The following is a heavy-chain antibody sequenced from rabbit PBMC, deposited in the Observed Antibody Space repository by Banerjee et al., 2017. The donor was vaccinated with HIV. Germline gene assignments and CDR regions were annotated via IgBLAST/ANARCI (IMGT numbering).Heavy chain of an antibody. Sequence: QEQLEESGGDLVKPEGSLTLTCTASGFDLSNYYYMCWVRQAPGKGLEWIGCIVTGDGNTYYARWARGRFTISKTSSTTVTLQMTSLTAADTATYFCARGQMSYFFLWGQGTLVTVS. V-gene: IGHV1S45*01. CDR1: GFDLSNYYY. CDR3: ARGQMSYFFL. J-gene: IGHJ4*01. CDR2: IVTGDGNT.